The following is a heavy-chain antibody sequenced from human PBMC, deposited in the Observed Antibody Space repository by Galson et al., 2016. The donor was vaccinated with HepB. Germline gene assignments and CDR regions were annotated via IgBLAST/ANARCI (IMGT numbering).Heavy chain of an antibody. CDR1: GFTFSSYA. CDR2: ISYDGSIS. D-gene: IGHD6-13*01. V-gene: IGHV3-30*04. CDR3: TREGAPGTSSWYAFDT. J-gene: IGHJ3*02. Sequence: SLRLSCAASGFTFSSYAMRWVRQAPGKGLEWVAGISYDGSISNYADSVKGRFTISRDNSKNTVYLQMSSLRAEDTAMYYCTREGAPGTSSWYAFDTWGQGTMVTVSS.